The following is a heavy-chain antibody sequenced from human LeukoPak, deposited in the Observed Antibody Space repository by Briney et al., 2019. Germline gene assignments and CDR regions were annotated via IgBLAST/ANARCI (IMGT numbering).Heavy chain of an antibody. CDR2: ISGDGGST. D-gene: IGHD6-19*01. Sequence: GSLRLSCAASRFIFADYAMHSVRQSPGKRLELVSLISGDGGSTYYADTVKARFTISRDNSKNSLYLRMNSLRTEDTALYYCAKGSTYSSGWNLDYWGQGTVVTVSS. CDR1: RFIFADYA. V-gene: IGHV3-43*02. J-gene: IGHJ4*02. CDR3: AKGSTYSSGWNLDY.